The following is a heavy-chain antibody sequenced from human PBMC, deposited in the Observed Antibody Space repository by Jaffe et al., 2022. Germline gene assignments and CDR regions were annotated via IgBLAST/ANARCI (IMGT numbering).Heavy chain of an antibody. CDR3: ARGGEYGSGSYQYYFDY. J-gene: IGHJ4*02. Sequence: EVVLLESGGGLVQPGGSLRLSCAASGFTFSNFAMTWVRQAPGKGLEWVSPISASGMSTYYADSVKGRFTVSRDNSNNMLYLQMNSLRAEDTAVYYCARGGEYGSGSYQYYFDYWGPGTLVTVSS. CDR2: ISASGMST. V-gene: IGHV3-23*01. D-gene: IGHD3-10*01. CDR1: GFTFSNFA.